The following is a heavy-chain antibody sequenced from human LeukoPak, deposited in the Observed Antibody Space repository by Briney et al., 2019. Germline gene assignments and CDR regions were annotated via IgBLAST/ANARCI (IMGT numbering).Heavy chain of an antibody. CDR3: AKDMSDKLYCSGGSCYPHGTGVFDY. CDR2: IRWNSGSI. V-gene: IGHV3-9*01. Sequence: PGGSLRLSCAASGFSFGGYAMHWVRQAQGKGLEWVSGIRWNSGSIGYADSVKGRFTISRDNAKNSLYLQMNSLRAADKALYYGAKDMSDKLYCSGGSCYPHGTGVFDYWGQGTLVTVSS. CDR1: GFSFGGYA. D-gene: IGHD2-15*01. J-gene: IGHJ4*02.